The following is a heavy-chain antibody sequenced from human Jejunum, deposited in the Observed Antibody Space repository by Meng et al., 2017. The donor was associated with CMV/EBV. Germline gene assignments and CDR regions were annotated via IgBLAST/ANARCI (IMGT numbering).Heavy chain of an antibody. D-gene: IGHD2-2*01. V-gene: IGHV3-7*03. CDR2: IKPDGTEK. CDR1: FGGYW. CDR3: ASLVVVPADFYDYSLDV. J-gene: IGHJ6*02. Sequence: FGGYWMTWVRQAPGKGLEWVANIKPDGTEKYYMDSVKGRFTISRDNAKNSLYLQMSSLRAEDTAVYYCASLVVVPADFYDYSLDVWGQGTTVTVSS.